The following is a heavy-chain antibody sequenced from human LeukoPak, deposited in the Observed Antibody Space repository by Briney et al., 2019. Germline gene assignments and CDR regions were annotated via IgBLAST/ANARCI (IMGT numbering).Heavy chain of an antibody. Sequence: PSETLSLTCTVSGGSISSYYWSWIRQPPGKGLEWIGYIYYSGSTNYNPSLKGRVTISVDTSKNQFSLKLSSVTAADTAVYYCARWAAAGLDYWGQGTLVTVSS. CDR2: IYYSGST. V-gene: IGHV4-59*01. CDR1: GGSISSYY. D-gene: IGHD6-13*01. J-gene: IGHJ4*02. CDR3: ARWAAAGLDY.